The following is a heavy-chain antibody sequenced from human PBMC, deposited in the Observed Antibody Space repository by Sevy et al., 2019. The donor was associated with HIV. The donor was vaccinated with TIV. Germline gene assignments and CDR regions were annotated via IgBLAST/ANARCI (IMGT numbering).Heavy chain of an antibody. CDR3: EKVPGYSYALAVWYFDL. CDR1: GFTFDHHA. J-gene: IGHJ2*01. Sequence: GGSLRLSCTASGFTFDHHAMHWVRQAPGKGLEWVSGISWNGVSLAYAESVKGRFTISRDNAKKSLFLQMNSLRPEDTAFYYCEKVPGYSYALAVWYFDLWGRGTLVTVSS. V-gene: IGHV3-9*01. D-gene: IGHD5-18*01. CDR2: ISWNGVSL.